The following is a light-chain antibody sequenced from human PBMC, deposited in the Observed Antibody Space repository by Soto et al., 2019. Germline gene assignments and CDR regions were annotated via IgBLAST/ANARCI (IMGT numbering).Light chain of an antibody. CDR1: QSINSF. Sequence: EIVLTQSPGTLSLSPGEGATLSCRASQSINSFLAWYQQRRGQAPRLLIHGASNRATGIPDRFSGSGSGPDFTLTISRLEPEAFAVYYCQQYGGSPRTFGQGTKVEVK. CDR2: GAS. J-gene: IGKJ1*01. CDR3: QQYGGSPRT. V-gene: IGKV3-20*01.